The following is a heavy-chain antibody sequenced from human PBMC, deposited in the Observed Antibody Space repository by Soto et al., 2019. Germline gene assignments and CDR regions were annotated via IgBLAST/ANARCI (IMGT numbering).Heavy chain of an antibody. CDR3: ARPARQDPVAGNY. CDR1: GGSINISSYY. Sequence: QLHLQESVPGLVKPSETLSLTCTVSGGSINISSYYWGWIRQPPWKGLEWIGSIYYTGITHYNPSLKRRAPIPIHTPSNQFSLNLNSVTATVTAVYYCARPARQDPVAGNYWGQGTLVTVSS. J-gene: IGHJ4*02. CDR2: IYYTGIT. V-gene: IGHV4-39*01. D-gene: IGHD6-13*01.